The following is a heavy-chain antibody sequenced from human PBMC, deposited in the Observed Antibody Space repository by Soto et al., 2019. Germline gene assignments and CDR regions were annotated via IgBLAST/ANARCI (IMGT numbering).Heavy chain of an antibody. J-gene: IGHJ4*02. CDR3: AFVYGRRGHGRDIDY. CDR2: ISAYNGNT. D-gene: IGHD2-8*01. Sequence: ASVKVSCKASGYTFTSYGISWVRQAPGQGLEWMGWISAYNGNTNYAQKLQGRVTMTTDTSTSTAYMELRSLRSDDTAVYYCAFVYGRRGHGRDIDYWGQVYLVTVSS. V-gene: IGHV1-18*01. CDR1: GYTFTSYG.